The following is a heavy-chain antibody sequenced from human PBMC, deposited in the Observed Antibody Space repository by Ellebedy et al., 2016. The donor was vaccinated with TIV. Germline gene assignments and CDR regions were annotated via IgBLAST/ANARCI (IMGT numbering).Heavy chain of an antibody. CDR2: IYYSGST. J-gene: IGHJ4*02. Sequence: MPSETLSLTCTVSGGSISSYYWSWIRQPPGKGLEWIGYIYYSGSTNYNPSLKSRVTISVDTSKNQFSLKLSSVTAADTAVYYCARALDYFDYWGQGTLVTVSS. CDR3: ARALDYFDY. V-gene: IGHV4-59*01. CDR1: GGSISSYY.